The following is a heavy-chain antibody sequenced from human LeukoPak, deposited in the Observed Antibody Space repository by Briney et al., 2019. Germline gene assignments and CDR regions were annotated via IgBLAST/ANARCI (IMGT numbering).Heavy chain of an antibody. CDR1: GGTFSSYA. V-gene: IGHV1-69*13. CDR2: IIPIFGTA. D-gene: IGHD3-10*01. CDR3: ARNEGSGSSKGWFDP. J-gene: IGHJ5*02. Sequence: GASVTVSCKASGGTFSSYAISWVRQAPGQGLEWMGGIIPIFGTANYAQKFQGRVTITADESTSTAYMELSSLRSEDTAVYYCARNEGSGSSKGWFDPWGQGTLVTVSS.